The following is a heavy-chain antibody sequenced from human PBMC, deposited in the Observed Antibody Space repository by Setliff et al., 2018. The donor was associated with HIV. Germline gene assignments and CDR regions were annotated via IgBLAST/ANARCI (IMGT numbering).Heavy chain of an antibody. V-gene: IGHV4-59*11. Sequence: LSLTCIVSGGSISSHYWSWIRQPPGKGLEWIGYIYYSGSTTYNPSLKGRVTVSVDTSKNQFSLRLRSVTAADTAVYYCARTSGSDRLNWFDPWGQGTLVTVSS. CDR2: IYYSGST. CDR3: ARTSGSDRLNWFDP. D-gene: IGHD3-10*01. CDR1: GGSISSHY. J-gene: IGHJ5*02.